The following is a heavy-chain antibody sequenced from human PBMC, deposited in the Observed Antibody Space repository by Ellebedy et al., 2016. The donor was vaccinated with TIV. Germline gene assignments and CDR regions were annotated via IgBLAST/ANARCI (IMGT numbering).Heavy chain of an antibody. Sequence: SETLSLTCTVSGASISNGDYYWSWIRQSPGRGLEWIGFIYYSGSTHYKPSFESRVTISADTSKNQFSLKVTSVTAADTAVYYCAGDPSQSPTRRFDYWGRGLLVTVSS. V-gene: IGHV4-30-4*01. J-gene: IGHJ4*02. CDR2: IYYSGST. CDR1: GASISNGDYY. CDR3: AGDPSQSPTRRFDY.